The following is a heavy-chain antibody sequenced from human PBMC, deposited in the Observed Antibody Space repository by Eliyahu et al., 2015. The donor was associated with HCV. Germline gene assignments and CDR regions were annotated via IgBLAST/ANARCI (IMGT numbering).Heavy chain of an antibody. D-gene: IGHD3-22*01. Sequence: EVQLVESGGGLVQPGRSLRLSCAASGFTFDDYAMHWVRQAPGKGLEWVSGISWNSGSIGYADSVKGRFTISRDNAKNSLYLQMNSLRAEDTALYYCTLVVIEAFDIWGQGTMVTVSS. CDR2: ISWNSGSI. V-gene: IGHV3-9*01. CDR1: GFTFDDYA. CDR3: TLVVIEAFDI. J-gene: IGHJ3*02.